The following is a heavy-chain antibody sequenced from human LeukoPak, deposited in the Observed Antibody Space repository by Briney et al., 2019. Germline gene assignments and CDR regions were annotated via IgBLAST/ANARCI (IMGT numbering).Heavy chain of an antibody. V-gene: IGHV3-74*01. J-gene: IGHJ1*01. CDR2: IKSDGST. D-gene: IGHD3-22*01. Sequence: QPGGSLRLSCEASGFTFSSYWMHWVRQAPGKGLVWVSRIKSDGSTRYADSVKGRFTISRDNAKNTVSLQMNSLRAEDTGVYYCARAPSEIGGYYPEYFRHWGQGTLVTVSP. CDR1: GFTFSSYW. CDR3: ARAPSEIGGYYPEYFRH.